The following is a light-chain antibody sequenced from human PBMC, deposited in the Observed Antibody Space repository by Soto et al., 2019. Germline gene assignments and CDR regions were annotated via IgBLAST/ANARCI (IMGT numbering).Light chain of an antibody. Sequence: DIQMTQSPSTLSASAGDRVTISCWASQRIGNWLAWYQQKAGKAPNLLIYDVSSLESGVPSRFSGSGSGTEFTLTISSLQPDDYATYYCQHYDTYPYTFGQGTKLEI. CDR1: QRIGNW. J-gene: IGKJ2*01. V-gene: IGKV1-5*01. CDR2: DVS. CDR3: QHYDTYPYT.